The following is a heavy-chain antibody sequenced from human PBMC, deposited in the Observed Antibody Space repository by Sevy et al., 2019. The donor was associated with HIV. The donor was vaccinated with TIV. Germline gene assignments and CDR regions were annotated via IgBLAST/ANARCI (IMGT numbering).Heavy chain of an antibody. V-gene: IGHV4-4*02. J-gene: IGHJ6*03. CDR2: IYRSGST. D-gene: IGHD5-12*01. CDR1: GGSISSSNW. Sequence: SETLYLTCAVSGGSISSSNWWSWVRQPPGKGLEWIGEIYRSGSTNYNPSLKSRVTISVDKSKNQFSLKLSSVTAADTAVYYCARVSGYSGYDSQTYYYYYMDVWGKGTTVTVSS. CDR3: ARVSGYSGYDSQTYYYYYMDV.